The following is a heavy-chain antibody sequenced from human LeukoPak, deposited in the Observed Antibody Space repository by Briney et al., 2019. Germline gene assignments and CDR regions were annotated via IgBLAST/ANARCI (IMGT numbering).Heavy chain of an antibody. CDR3: ARGPDYHFCSGYTGYYYYYYLDV. CDR1: GYTFTSYV. J-gene: IGHJ6*03. CDR2: MNPNSGDT. D-gene: IGHD3-3*01. V-gene: IGHV1-8*01. Sequence: ASVKVSCKASGYTFTSYVINWVRRATGQGVEWMGWMNPNSGDTGYAQKFQGRGTMTRNPSTSTAYMELSSLRSEDTAVYYCARGPDYHFCSGYTGYYYYYYLDVLGKGTTATVSS.